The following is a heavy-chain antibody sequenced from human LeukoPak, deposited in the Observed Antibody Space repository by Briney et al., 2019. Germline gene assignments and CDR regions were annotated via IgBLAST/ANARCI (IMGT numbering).Heavy chain of an antibody. D-gene: IGHD1-1*01. CDR1: GFMFSSYG. Sequence: GGSLRLSCAASGFMFSSYGMSWVRQAPGKGLEWVANIRQDGSEEYYVDSVKGRFTISRDNAKNLLYLQMKSLRAEDTAVYYCARASNWASHYWGQGHLVIVSS. J-gene: IGHJ4*02. V-gene: IGHV3-7*01. CDR3: ARASNWASHY. CDR2: IRQDGSEE.